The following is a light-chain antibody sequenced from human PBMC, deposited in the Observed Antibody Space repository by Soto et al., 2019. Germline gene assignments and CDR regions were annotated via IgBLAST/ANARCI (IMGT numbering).Light chain of an antibody. CDR2: GAS. Sequence: EIVLTQSPGTLSLSPGERATLSCRASQSVSSSYLAWYQQKPGQAPRLLIYGASSRATGIPDRFSGSGSGTDLTLTISRLEPEDFAVDYCQQYGISQYTFGQGTKLEIK. J-gene: IGKJ2*01. CDR3: QQYGISQYT. CDR1: QSVSSSY. V-gene: IGKV3-20*01.